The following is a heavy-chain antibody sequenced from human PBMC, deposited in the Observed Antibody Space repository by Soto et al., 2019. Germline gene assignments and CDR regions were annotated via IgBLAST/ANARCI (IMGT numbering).Heavy chain of an antibody. CDR2: IKSKTDGGTT. CDR3: TTSDIMITFGGVIVLGYFDY. CDR1: GFTFSNAW. V-gene: IGHV3-15*01. J-gene: IGHJ4*02. D-gene: IGHD3-16*02. Sequence: GGSLRLSCAASGFTFSNAWMSWVRQAPGKGLEWVGRIKSKTDGGTTDYAAPVKGRFTISRDDSKNTLYLQMNSLKTEDTAVYYCTTSDIMITFGGVIVLGYFDYWGQGTLVTVSS.